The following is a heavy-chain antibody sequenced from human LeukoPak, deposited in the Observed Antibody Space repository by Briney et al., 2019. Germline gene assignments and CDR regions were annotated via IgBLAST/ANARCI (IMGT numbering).Heavy chain of an antibody. CDR2: IKSKTDGGTT. CDR3: TTDYSSGWRYFDY. CDR1: GFTFSNAW. J-gene: IGHJ4*02. Sequence: PGGSPRLSCAASGFTFSNAWMSWVRQAPGKGLEWVGRIKSKTDGGTTDYAAPVKGRFTISRDDSKNTLYLQMNSLKTEDTAVYYCTTDYSSGWRYFDYWGQGTLVTVSS. D-gene: IGHD6-19*01. V-gene: IGHV3-15*01.